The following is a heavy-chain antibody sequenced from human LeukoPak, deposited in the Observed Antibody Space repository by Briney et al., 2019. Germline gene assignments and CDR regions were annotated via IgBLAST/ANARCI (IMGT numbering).Heavy chain of an antibody. CDR2: INHSGST. Sequence: PSETLSLTCAVYGGSFSGYYWSWIRQPPGKGLEWIGEINHSGSTNYNPSLKSRVTISVDTSKNQFSLKLSSVTAADTAVYYCARGFSSSWYHYSDYWGQGTLVTVSS. V-gene: IGHV4-34*01. D-gene: IGHD6-13*01. CDR3: ARGFSSSWYHYSDY. J-gene: IGHJ4*02. CDR1: GGSFSGYY.